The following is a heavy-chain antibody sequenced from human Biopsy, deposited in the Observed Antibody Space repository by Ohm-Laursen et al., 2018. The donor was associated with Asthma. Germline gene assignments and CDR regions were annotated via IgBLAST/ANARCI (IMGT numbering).Heavy chain of an antibody. Sequence: SETLSLTCTVSGGSINNFYWSWIRQPPGKGLESIGHVYYSGSTNYNPSLKSRVTISLDPSKNQFSLKLTSADAADTAVYYCARGVDRVTGLLDHFDSWGQGTLVTVSS. CDR2: VYYSGST. V-gene: IGHV4-59*01. D-gene: IGHD2-21*02. J-gene: IGHJ4*02. CDR3: ARGVDRVTGLLDHFDS. CDR1: GGSINNFY.